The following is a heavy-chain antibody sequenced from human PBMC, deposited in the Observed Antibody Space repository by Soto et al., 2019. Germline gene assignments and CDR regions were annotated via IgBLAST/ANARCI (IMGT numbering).Heavy chain of an antibody. J-gene: IGHJ3*02. CDR1: GYPVTAYY. CDR2: INPATGAA. D-gene: IGHD3-3*01. V-gene: IGHV1-2*02. Sequence: QLHLVQSGAVVKKPGASVTVSCSASGYPVTAYYMHWVRQAPGRGLEWMGGINPATGAAKYTQTFQGRVPLTRVTSTMTVFRELRGLTSEATAVFYCARGGGVGVAGSAAFDMWGQGTLVTVSS. CDR3: ARGGGVGVAGSAAFDM.